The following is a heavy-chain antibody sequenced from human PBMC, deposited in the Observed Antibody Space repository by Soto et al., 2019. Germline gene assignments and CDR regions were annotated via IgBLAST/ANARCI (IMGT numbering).Heavy chain of an antibody. J-gene: IGHJ5*02. V-gene: IGHV4-39*02. CDR2: IFYTGTT. CDR3: ARVGPWVPYYYDSSPYTFENWFDP. CDR1: GGSISYNSYD. D-gene: IGHD3-22*01. Sequence: SETLSLTCSVSGGSISYNSYDWGWIRQPPGKGLEWIGGIFYTGTTYYSPSLKDRVTMSMDTSKNSFSVNLTSVTAADTAVYFCARVGPWVPYYYDSSPYTFENWFDPWGQGTLVTVSS.